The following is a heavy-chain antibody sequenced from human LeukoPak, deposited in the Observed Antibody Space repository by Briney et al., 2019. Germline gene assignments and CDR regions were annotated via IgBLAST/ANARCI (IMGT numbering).Heavy chain of an antibody. CDR1: GFTFTSSA. Sequence: ASVNVSCKASGFTFTSSAMQWLRQARGQRREWIGWIVVGSGYTNYAQKFQERVTITRDMYTSTAYMGLSSLRSEDTAVYYCAAVRLRFLEWWDFYYMDVWGKGTTVTVSS. D-gene: IGHD3-3*01. V-gene: IGHV1-58*02. CDR2: IVVGSGYT. CDR3: AAVRLRFLEWWDFYYMDV. J-gene: IGHJ6*03.